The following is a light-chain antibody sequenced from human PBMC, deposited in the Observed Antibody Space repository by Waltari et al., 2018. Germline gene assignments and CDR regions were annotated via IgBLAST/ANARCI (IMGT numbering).Light chain of an antibody. CDR2: AAS. V-gene: IGKV1-39*01. Sequence: DIQMTQSPSSLSPSVGDRVPITCRASQSISSYLNWYQQKPGKAPKLLIYAASSLESGVPSRFSGSGSGTDFTLTISSLQPEDFATYYCQQTYSTPFTFGPGTKVDIK. CDR1: QSISSY. CDR3: QQTYSTPFT. J-gene: IGKJ3*01.